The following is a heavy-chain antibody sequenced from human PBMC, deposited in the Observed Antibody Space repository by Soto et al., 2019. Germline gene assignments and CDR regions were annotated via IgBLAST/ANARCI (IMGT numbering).Heavy chain of an antibody. Sequence: GESLKISCKGSGYSFTNYWIGWVRQMPGKGLEWMGIIYPGDSDTRYSPSFQGQVTISADKSISTAYLQWSSLKASDTAMYYCARLRSRLLHAFDIWGQGTMVTVSS. CDR1: GYSFTNYW. CDR2: IYPGDSDT. CDR3: ARLRSRLLHAFDI. D-gene: IGHD3-22*01. V-gene: IGHV5-51*01. J-gene: IGHJ3*02.